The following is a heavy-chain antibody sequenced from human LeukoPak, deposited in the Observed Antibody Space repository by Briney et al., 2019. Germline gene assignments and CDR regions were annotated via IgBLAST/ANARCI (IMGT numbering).Heavy chain of an antibody. V-gene: IGHV4-34*01. CDR1: GGSFSGYY. CDR3: ARGEVGGDPYSSSWCDFDY. D-gene: IGHD6-13*01. J-gene: IGHJ4*02. CDR2: INHSGST. Sequence: SETLSLTCAVYGGSFSGYYWSWIRQPPGKGLEWIGEINHSGSTNYNPSLKSRVTISVDTSKNQFSLKLSSVTAADTAVYYCARGEVGGDPYSSSWCDFDYRGQGTLVTVSS.